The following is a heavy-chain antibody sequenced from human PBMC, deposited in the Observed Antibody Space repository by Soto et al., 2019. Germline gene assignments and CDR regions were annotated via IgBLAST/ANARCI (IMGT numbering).Heavy chain of an antibody. Sequence: ASVKVSCKASGGTFSSYAISWVRQAPGQGLEWMGGIIPIFGTANYAQKFQGRVTITADESTSTAYMELSSLRSEDTAVYYCAREGVGRGEQNWFDPWGQGTLVTVSS. D-gene: IGHD3-16*01. J-gene: IGHJ5*02. V-gene: IGHV1-69*13. CDR3: AREGVGRGEQNWFDP. CDR1: GGTFSSYA. CDR2: IIPIFGTA.